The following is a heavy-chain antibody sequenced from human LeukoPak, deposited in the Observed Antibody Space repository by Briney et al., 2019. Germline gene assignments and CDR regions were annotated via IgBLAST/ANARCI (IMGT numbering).Heavy chain of an antibody. V-gene: IGHV3-48*03. J-gene: IGHJ4*02. D-gene: IGHD3-10*02. CDR1: GFTFSSYE. Sequence: GGSLRLPCAASGFTFSSYEMNWVRQAPGKGLEWVSYISSSGSTIYYADSVKGRFTISRDNAKNSLYLQMNSLRAEDTAVYYCARVFGELTYDYWGQGTLVTVSS. CDR3: ARVFGELTYDY. CDR2: ISSSGSTI.